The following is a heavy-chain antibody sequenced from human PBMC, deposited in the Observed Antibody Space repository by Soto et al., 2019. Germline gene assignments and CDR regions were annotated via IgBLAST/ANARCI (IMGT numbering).Heavy chain of an antibody. CDR1: GGTFSSYA. D-gene: IGHD3-22*01. J-gene: IGHJ6*02. Sequence: QVQLVQSGAEVKKPGSSVKVSCKASGGTFSSYAISWVRQAPGQGLEWMGGIIPIFGTANYAQRFQGRVTITADESTSTAYMELSSLRSEDTAVYYCARATDESGYPYYYYGMDVWGQGTTVTVSS. CDR3: ARATDESGYPYYYYGMDV. V-gene: IGHV1-69*01. CDR2: IIPIFGTA.